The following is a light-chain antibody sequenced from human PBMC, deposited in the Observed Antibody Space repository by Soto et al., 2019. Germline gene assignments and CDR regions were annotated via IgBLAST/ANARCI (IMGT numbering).Light chain of an antibody. CDR3: HHYGSSPRYT. J-gene: IGKJ2*01. Sequence: EIVLTQSPGTLSLSPAQRATLSCRASQSVSISYLAWYQQKPGQTPRLLIYGTSTRATGIRARFSGSGSGTDFTLTFTSLEPEGFAVYYCHHYGSSPRYTFGQGTKLEI. V-gene: IGKV3-20*01. CDR1: QSVSISY. CDR2: GTS.